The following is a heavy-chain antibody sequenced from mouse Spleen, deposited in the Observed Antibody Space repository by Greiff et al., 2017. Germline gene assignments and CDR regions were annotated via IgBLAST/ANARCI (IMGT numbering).Heavy chain of an antibody. D-gene: IGHD2-10*02. J-gene: IGHJ1*01. Sequence: VQLQQSGPELVKPGASVKISCKASGYAFSSSWMNWVKQRPGKGLEWIGRIYPGDGDTNYNGKFKGKATLTADKSSSTAYMQLSSLTSEDSAVYFCAREYGNYGGYFDVWGAGTTVTVSS. CDR2: IYPGDGDT. CDR1: GYAFSSSW. CDR3: AREYGNYGGYFDV. V-gene: IGHV1-82*01.